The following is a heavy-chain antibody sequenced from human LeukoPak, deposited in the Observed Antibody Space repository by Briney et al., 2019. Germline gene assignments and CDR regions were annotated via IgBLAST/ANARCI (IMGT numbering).Heavy chain of an antibody. CDR3: AREDGSGSWEPNWFDP. CDR2: IYYSGST. J-gene: IGHJ5*02. V-gene: IGHV4-59*01. CDR1: GGSISSYY. D-gene: IGHD3-10*01. Sequence: PSETLSLTCTVSGGSISSYYWSWIRQPPGKGLEWIGYIYYSGSTNYNPSLKSRVTISVDTSKNQFSLKLSSVTAADTAVYYCAREDGSGSWEPNWFDPWGQGTLVTVSS.